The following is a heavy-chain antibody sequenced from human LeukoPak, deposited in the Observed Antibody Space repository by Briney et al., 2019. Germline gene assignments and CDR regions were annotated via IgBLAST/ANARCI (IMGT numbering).Heavy chain of an antibody. V-gene: IGHV3-69-1*02. D-gene: IGHD2-2*01. CDR1: GFTFSDYY. Sequence: PVGSLRLSCAASGFTFSDYYMNWVRQAPGKGLGWVSYISSSSTIYYADSVKGRFTISRDNAKNSLYLQMNSLRAEDTAVYYCARDSLLGYCNSTSCHGTYYYYMDVWGKGTTVTVSS. J-gene: IGHJ6*03. CDR2: ISSSSTI. CDR3: ARDSLLGYCNSTSCHGTYYYYMDV.